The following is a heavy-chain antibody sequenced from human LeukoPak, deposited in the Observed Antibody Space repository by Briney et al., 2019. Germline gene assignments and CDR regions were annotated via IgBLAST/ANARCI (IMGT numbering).Heavy chain of an antibody. CDR2: ISAYNGNT. J-gene: IGHJ6*03. CDR3: ARDRGYSYGRYYYYYYYMDV. CDR1: GYTFTSYG. V-gene: IGHV1-18*01. Sequence: ASVKVSCKASGYTFTSYGISWVRQAPGQGLEWMGWISAYNGNTNYAQKLQGRVTMTTDTSTSTAYMELRSLRSDDTAVYYCARDRGYSYGRYYYYYYYMDVWGKGTTVTVSS. D-gene: IGHD5-18*01.